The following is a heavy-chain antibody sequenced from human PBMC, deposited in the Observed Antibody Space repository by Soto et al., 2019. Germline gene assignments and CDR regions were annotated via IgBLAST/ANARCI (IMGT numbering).Heavy chain of an antibody. D-gene: IGHD4-17*01. CDR3: ARGSDYGDYSDWFDP. V-gene: IGHV3-33*01. CDR2: IWYDGSNK. J-gene: IGHJ5*02. CDR1: GFTFSSYG. Sequence: QVQLVESGGGVVQPGRSLRLSCAASGFTFSSYGMHWVRQAPGKGLEWVAVIWYDGSNKYYADSVKGRFTISRDNSKNTLYLQMNSVRAEDTAVYYCARGSDYGDYSDWFDPWGQGTLVTVSS.